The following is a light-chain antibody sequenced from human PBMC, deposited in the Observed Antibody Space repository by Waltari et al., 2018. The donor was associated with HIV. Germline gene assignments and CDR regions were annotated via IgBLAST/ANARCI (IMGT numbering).Light chain of an antibody. CDR2: EVS. V-gene: IGLV2-23*02. Sequence: PGQSITISCTGTSSDVLIYNFVSWYQHHPGKAPQRMIYEVSKRPSEVSDRFSGSKAGNTASLTISRLQPEDEGDYYCCSYVGSNTWIFGGGTKVAVL. J-gene: IGLJ2*01. CDR1: SSDVLIYNF. CDR3: CSYVGSNTWI.